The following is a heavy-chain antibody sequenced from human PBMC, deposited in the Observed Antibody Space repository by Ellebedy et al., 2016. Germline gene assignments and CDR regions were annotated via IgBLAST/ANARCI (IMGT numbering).Heavy chain of an antibody. V-gene: IGHV2-70*04. CDR2: IDWDDDD. D-gene: IGHD2/OR15-2a*01. CDR1: GFSLTTDGMR. Sequence: SGPTLVKPTQTLTLTCTFSGFSLTTDGMRVSWICQPPGRALEWLARIDWDDDDFYSTSLKTRVTISKDTSRNQVVLTMTNMDPVDTATYYCARIPIGTTLYDYWGQGTLVTVSS. J-gene: IGHJ4*02. CDR3: ARIPIGTTLYDY.